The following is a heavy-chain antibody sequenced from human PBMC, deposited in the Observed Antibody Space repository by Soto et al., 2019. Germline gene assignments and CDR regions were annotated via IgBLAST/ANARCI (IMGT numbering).Heavy chain of an antibody. J-gene: IGHJ4*02. Sequence: EVQLLESGGGLVQPGGSLRLSCAGSGFTFSNYAMSRVRQAPGKGLAWVSAISGSGGSTYYADSVKGRFTISRDNSKNTLYLQMNSLRAEDTALYYCAKVPVGATGRFDYWGQGTLVTVSS. CDR2: ISGSGGST. CDR1: GFTFSNYA. CDR3: AKVPVGATGRFDY. D-gene: IGHD1-26*01. V-gene: IGHV3-23*01.